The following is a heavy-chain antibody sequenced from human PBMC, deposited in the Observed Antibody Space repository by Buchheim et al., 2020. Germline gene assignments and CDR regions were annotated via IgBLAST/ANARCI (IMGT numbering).Heavy chain of an antibody. V-gene: IGHV3-23*01. Sequence: EVQLLESGGGLVQPGGSLRLSCAASGFTFSSYAMSWVRQAPGKGLEWVSAISGSGGSTYYADSVKGRFTISRDNSQNTLYLQMNSLRAEDTAVYYCAKDLGEAAYYDFWSGSSYGMDVWGQGTT. CDR2: ISGSGGST. D-gene: IGHD3-3*01. CDR3: AKDLGEAAYYDFWSGSSYGMDV. J-gene: IGHJ6*02. CDR1: GFTFSSYA.